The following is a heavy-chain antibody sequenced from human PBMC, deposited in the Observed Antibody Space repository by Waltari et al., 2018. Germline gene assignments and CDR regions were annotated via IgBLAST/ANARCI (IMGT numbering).Heavy chain of an antibody. CDR1: GYTFTSYD. CDR3: ARGDGYCSGGSCLLRYYYYGMDV. V-gene: IGHV1-8*01. Sequence: QVQLVQSGAEVTTPVASVKVSCKASGYTFTSYDINWVRQATGQGLDRMGWMNTNSGNTGYAQKFQGRVTMNRNTSISTAYMELSSLRSEDTAVYYCARGDGYCSGGSCLLRYYYYGMDVWGQGTTVTVSS. J-gene: IGHJ6*02. D-gene: IGHD2-15*01. CDR2: MNTNSGNT.